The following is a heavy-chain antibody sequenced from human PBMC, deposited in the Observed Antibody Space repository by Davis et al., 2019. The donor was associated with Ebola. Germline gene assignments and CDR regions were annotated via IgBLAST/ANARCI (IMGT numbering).Heavy chain of an antibody. J-gene: IGHJ6*02. CDR2: INSDGSST. V-gene: IGHV3-74*01. CDR1: GFTFSSYW. D-gene: IGHD3-3*01. Sequence: HTGGSLRLSCAASGFTFSSYWMHWVRQAPGKGLVWVSRINSDGSSTSYADSVKGRFTISRDNAKNTLYLQMNSLRAEDTAVYYCARDGGYDFWSGYYYYYYYGMDVWGQGTTVTVSS. CDR3: ARDGGYDFWSGYYYYYYYGMDV.